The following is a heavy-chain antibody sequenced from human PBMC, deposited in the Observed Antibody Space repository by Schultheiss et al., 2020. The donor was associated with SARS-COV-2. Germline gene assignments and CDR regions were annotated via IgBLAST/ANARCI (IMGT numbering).Heavy chain of an antibody. D-gene: IGHD3-10*01. J-gene: IGHJ3*02. CDR2: IYPGDSDT. V-gene: IGHV5-51*01. CDR3: ARRPINGGDAFDI. Sequence: GGSLRLSCKGSGYSFTSYWIGWVRQMPGKGLEWMGIIYPGDSDTRYSPSFQGQVTISADKSISTAYLQWSSQKASDTAMYYCARRPINGGDAFDIWGQGTMVTVSS. CDR1: GYSFTSYW.